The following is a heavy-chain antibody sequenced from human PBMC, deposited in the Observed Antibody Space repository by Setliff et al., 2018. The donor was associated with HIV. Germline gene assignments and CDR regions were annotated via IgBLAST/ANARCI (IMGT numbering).Heavy chain of an antibody. D-gene: IGHD6-13*01. CDR3: TKNLYSSRWSPLDY. CDR2: TPNDGSYK. CDR1: GFTFSFYG. Sequence: LSLSCVASGFTFSFYGMHWVRQAPGKGLEWVAFTPNDGSYKNYADSVKGRFTISRDNSKNTLYLQMDSLRAEDTAVYYCTKNLYSSRWSPLDYWGQGTLVTVSS. V-gene: IGHV3-30*02. J-gene: IGHJ4*02.